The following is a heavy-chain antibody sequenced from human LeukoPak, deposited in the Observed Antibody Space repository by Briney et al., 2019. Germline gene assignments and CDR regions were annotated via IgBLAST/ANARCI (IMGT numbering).Heavy chain of an antibody. Sequence: SETLSLTCTVSGGSISSGDYYWSWIRQPPGKGLEWIGYIYYSGSTYYNPSLKSRVTISVDRSKNQFSLKLSSVTAADTAVYYCARSRSGSYYPYYYYMDVWGKGTTVTVSS. CDR1: GGSISSGDYY. D-gene: IGHD3-10*01. J-gene: IGHJ6*03. CDR2: IYYSGST. V-gene: IGHV4-30-4*08. CDR3: ARSRSGSYYPYYYYMDV.